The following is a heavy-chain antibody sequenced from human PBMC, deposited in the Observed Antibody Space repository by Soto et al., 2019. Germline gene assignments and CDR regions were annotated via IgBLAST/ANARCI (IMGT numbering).Heavy chain of an antibody. CDR3: ARVHVMVVAGSTFDY. CDR1: GGSISGDYY. Sequence: TLSLTCTVSGGSISGDYYWNWIRQAPGKGLEWIGYVYHTGSTYHNPSLKSRGSISVDTSNNQFSLKLTSVTAADTAVYYCARVHVMVVAGSTFDYWGHGTLVTVSS. J-gene: IGHJ4*01. D-gene: IGHD6-19*01. V-gene: IGHV4-30-4*01. CDR2: VYHTGST.